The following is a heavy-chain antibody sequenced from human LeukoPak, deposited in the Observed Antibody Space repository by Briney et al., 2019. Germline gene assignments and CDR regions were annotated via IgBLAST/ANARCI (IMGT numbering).Heavy chain of an antibody. CDR1: GFTFTAYW. CDR2: INIDGSSA. D-gene: IGHD6-13*01. J-gene: IGHJ4*02. CDR3: AKDIAAAAGTYIDY. V-gene: IGHV3-74*01. Sequence: GGSLRLSCAASGFTFTAYWMHWVRQAPGKGLVWVSRINIDGSSATYADSVKGRFTISRDNAKNTVYLQMNSLRAEDTAVYYCAKDIAAAAGTYIDYWGQGTLVTVSS.